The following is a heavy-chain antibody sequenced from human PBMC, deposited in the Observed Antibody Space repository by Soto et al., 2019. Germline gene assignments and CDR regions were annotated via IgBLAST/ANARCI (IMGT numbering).Heavy chain of an antibody. V-gene: IGHV1-3*01. CDR2: INAGNGNT. Sequence: QVQLVQSGAEVKKPGASVKVSCKASGYTFTTYTMHWVRQAPGQRLEWMGWINAGNGNTKYSQKFQGRVTITRDTSASTAYMELSSMKSEDTAVYYCARDRRELPNDCSFDYWGQGTLVTVSS. D-gene: IGHD2-21*01. J-gene: IGHJ4*02. CDR3: ARDRRELPNDCSFDY. CDR1: GYTFTTYT.